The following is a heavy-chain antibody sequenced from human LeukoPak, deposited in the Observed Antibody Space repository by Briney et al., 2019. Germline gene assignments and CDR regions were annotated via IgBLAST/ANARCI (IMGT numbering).Heavy chain of an antibody. CDR1: VFIFSDYD. D-gene: IGHD3-10*01. J-gene: IGHJ4*02. V-gene: IGHV3-48*01. Sequence: PGGSLRLSCAASVFIFSDYDINWVRQAPGKGLEWVSFISSESNTIIYADSVRGRFTVSRDNARNSLYLQMSSLRVEDTAVYYCARLDYYRGSGSYGGDFWGQGTLVTVSS. CDR2: ISSESNTI. CDR3: ARLDYYRGSGSYGGDF.